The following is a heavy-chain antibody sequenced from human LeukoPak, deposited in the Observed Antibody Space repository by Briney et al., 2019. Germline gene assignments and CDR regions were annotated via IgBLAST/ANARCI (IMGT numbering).Heavy chain of an antibody. Sequence: SGTLSLTCTVSGGSISSYFWSWIRQPPGKGLEWIGHIYYSGRTNYSPSLKSRVTISVDTSKNQFSLILSSVTAADTAVYYCARDRGSSGWYGESYFDYWGQGILVTVSP. D-gene: IGHD6-19*01. J-gene: IGHJ4*02. V-gene: IGHV4-59*01. CDR1: GGSISSYF. CDR2: IYYSGRT. CDR3: ARDRGSSGWYGESYFDY.